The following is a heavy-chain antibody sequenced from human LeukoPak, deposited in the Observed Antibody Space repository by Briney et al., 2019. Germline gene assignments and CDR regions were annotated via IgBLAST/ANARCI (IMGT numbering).Heavy chain of an antibody. CDR3: ARAILSSGWCPTTFDY. CDR1: GESFSGYY. CDR2: INHSGST. Sequence: SETLSLTCAVYGESFSGYYWTWIRQSPGKGLEWIGEINHSGSTNYNPSLESRVTISVDTSKNQFSLKLSSVTAADTAVYYCARAILSSGWCPTTFDYWGQGTLVTVSS. V-gene: IGHV4-34*01. D-gene: IGHD6-19*01. J-gene: IGHJ4*02.